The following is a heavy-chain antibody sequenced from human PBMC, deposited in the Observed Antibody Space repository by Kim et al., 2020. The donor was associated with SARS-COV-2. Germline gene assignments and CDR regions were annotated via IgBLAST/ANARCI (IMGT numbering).Heavy chain of an antibody. D-gene: IGHD3-22*01. CDR3: ARGVPRITMIVVVGVDAFDI. J-gene: IGHJ3*02. V-gene: IGHV4-59*09. Sequence: RVTISVDTSKNQFSLKLSSVTAADTAVYYCARGVPRITMIVVVGVDAFDIWGQGTMVTVSS.